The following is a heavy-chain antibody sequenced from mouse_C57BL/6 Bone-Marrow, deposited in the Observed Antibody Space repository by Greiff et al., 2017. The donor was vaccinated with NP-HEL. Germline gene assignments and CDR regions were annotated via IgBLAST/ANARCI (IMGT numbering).Heavy chain of an antibody. D-gene: IGHD1-1*01. V-gene: IGHV1-42*01. CDR1: GYSFTGYY. J-gene: IGHJ3*01. Sequence: EVQLQQSGPELVKPGASVKISCKASGYSFTGYYMNWVKQSPEKSLEWIGEINPSTGGTTYNQKFKAKATLTVDKSSSTAYMQLKRLTSEDSAVYYCAGDYYGSSPWFAYWGQGTLVTVSA. CDR2: INPSTGGT. CDR3: AGDYYGSSPWFAY.